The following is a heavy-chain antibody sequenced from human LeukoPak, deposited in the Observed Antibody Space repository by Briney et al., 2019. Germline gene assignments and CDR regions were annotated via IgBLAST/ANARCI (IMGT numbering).Heavy chain of an antibody. CDR2: ISYDGSNK. D-gene: IGHD3-3*01. Sequence: GSLRLSCAASGFTFSSYAMHWVRQAPGKGLEWVAVISYDGSNKYYADSVKGRFTISRDNTKNTLYLQMNSLRAEDTAVYYCARDRHYDFWSGYYTPLNSWGQGTLVTVSS. V-gene: IGHV3-30-3*01. J-gene: IGHJ4*02. CDR3: ARDRHYDFWSGYYTPLNS. CDR1: GFTFSSYA.